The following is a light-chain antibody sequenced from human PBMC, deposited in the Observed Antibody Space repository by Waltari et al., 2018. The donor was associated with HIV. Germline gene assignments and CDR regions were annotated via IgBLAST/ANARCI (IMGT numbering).Light chain of an antibody. CDR2: DIN. Sequence: QSALTQPASVSGFLGQSINISCTGISTDSRFYQYVSWYQQYPGKIPRLIIFDINNRPPGVSNNLPGARSGNPASRSFAGLQSGDEAHYYCASNRLDYTLIFGGGTKLTVL. CDR1: STDSRFYQY. CDR3: ASNRLDYTLI. V-gene: IGLV2-14*03. J-gene: IGLJ2*01.